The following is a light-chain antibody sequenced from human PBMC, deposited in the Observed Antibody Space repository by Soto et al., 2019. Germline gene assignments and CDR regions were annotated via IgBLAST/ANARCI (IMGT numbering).Light chain of an antibody. CDR3: QQLNSYPRT. CDR1: QGMSSY. Sequence: DIQLTQSPSFLSASVGDRVTITCRASQGMSSYLAWYQQKPGKDPKLLIYAASTLQSGVTSRFRGSGSGTEFTLTISSLQPEDFATYYCQQLNSYPRTFGQGTKVDIK. J-gene: IGKJ1*01. CDR2: AAS. V-gene: IGKV1-9*01.